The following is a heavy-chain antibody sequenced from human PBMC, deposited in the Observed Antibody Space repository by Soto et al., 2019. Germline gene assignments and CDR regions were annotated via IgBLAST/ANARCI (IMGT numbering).Heavy chain of an antibody. Sequence: QVQLQESGPGLVKPSQTLSLTCTVSGGSISSGGYYWSWIRQHPGKGLEWIGYIFYSGSTYYNPSLKXXVXIXXDTSKHQFSLKLSSVTAADTAVYYCARAPGDYFDYWGQGTLVTVSS. V-gene: IGHV4-31*01. CDR1: GGSISSGGYY. CDR2: IFYSGST. CDR3: ARAPGDYFDY. J-gene: IGHJ4*02.